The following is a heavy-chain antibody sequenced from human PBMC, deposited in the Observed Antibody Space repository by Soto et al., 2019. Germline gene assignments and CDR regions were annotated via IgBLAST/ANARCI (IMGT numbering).Heavy chain of an antibody. CDR3: ARHYSSGSRNWFDP. D-gene: IGHD6-19*01. J-gene: IGHJ5*02. Sequence: TLSLTCSVSGGSINSSSYFWGWVRQPPGKGMEWLGSIYYSGSTYYNPSLRSRATISVDTSKNQFSLKLSSVTAADTAVFYCARHYSSGSRNWFDPWGQGTRVTVAS. CDR1: GGSINSSSYF. CDR2: IYYSGST. V-gene: IGHV4-39*01.